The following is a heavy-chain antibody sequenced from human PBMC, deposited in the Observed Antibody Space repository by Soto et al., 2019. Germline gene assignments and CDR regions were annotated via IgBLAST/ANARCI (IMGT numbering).Heavy chain of an antibody. D-gene: IGHD3-10*01. V-gene: IGHV6-1*01. CDR1: GDSVSSNSAA. CDR3: ARDRWFGAIYYYYGMDV. CDR2: TYYRSKWYN. Sequence: SQTLSLTCAISGDSVSSNSAAWNWIRQSPSRGLEWLGRTYYRSKWYNDYAVSVKSRITINPDTSKNQFSLQLNSVAPEDTAVYYCARDRWFGAIYYYYGMDVWGQGTTVTVSS. J-gene: IGHJ6*02.